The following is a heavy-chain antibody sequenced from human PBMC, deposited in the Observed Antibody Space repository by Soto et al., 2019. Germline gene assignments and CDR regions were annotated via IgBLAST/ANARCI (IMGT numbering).Heavy chain of an antibody. CDR2: IYYSGST. CDR1: GGSISSSSYY. D-gene: IGHD2-15*01. J-gene: IGHJ2*01. CDR3: ARHYPGYCSGGSCYSSWYFDL. V-gene: IGHV4-39*01. Sequence: QLQLQESGPGLVKPSETLSLTCTVSGGSISSSSYYWGWIRQPPGKGLEWIGSIYYSGSTYYNPSLKSRVTISVDTSKNQFSLKLSSVTAADTAVYYCARHYPGYCSGGSCYSSWYFDLWGRGTLVTVSS.